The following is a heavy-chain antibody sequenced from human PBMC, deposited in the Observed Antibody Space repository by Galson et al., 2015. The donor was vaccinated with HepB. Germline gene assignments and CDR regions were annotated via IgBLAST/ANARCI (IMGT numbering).Heavy chain of an antibody. V-gene: IGHV3-7*01. J-gene: IGHJ4*02. D-gene: IGHD6-19*01. CDR3: TRDSGWYNLDY. Sequence: SLRLSCAVSGFTFSSYWMGWVRQTPGKGLEWVANIKGDGSQKYYVDSVKGRFTISRDNAKNSLYLQMNSLRAEDTAPYYCTRDSGWYNLDYWGQGILVTVSS. CDR1: GFTFSSYW. CDR2: IKGDGSQK.